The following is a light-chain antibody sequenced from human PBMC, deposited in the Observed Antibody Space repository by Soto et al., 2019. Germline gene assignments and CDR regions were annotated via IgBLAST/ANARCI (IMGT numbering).Light chain of an antibody. CDR3: HQYGSSPWT. CDR1: QSVSSY. J-gene: IGKJ1*01. CDR2: GAS. Sequence: EIVLTQSPATLSLSPGERATLSCRASQSVSSYLAWYQQKPGKAPRLLISGASSRATGTPDRFSGSGSGTDFTLTISRLEPEDFAVYYCHQYGSSPWTFGQGTKVDIK. V-gene: IGKV3-20*01.